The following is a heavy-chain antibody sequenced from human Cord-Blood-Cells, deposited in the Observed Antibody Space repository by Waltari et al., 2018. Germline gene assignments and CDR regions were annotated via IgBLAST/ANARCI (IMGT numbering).Heavy chain of an antibody. CDR1: GGSISSSSYY. CDR3: ARSKLVWFDP. Sequence: QLQLQESGPGLVKPSETLSLTCTVSGGSISSSSYYWGWIRQPPGKGLEWIGSIYYSGSTYYNPSLKSRVTISVDTSKNQFSLKLSSVTDADTAVYYCARSKLVWFDPWGQGTLVTVSS. CDR2: IYYSGST. D-gene: IGHD6-6*01. V-gene: IGHV4-39*01. J-gene: IGHJ5*02.